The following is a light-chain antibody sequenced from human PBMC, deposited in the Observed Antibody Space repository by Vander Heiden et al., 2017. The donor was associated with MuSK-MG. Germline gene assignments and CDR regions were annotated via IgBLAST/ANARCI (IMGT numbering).Light chain of an antibody. V-gene: IGKV1-27*01. CDR1: QSISSY. Sequence: EIQIVQSPSSLSASVGDRVTITCRASQSISSYLAWYQQKPGKVPKLLIYTASTLESGVPSRFSGSGSGTDFTLTISSLQPEDVATYYCQKYNSSSLTFGQGTKVEIK. CDR3: QKYNSSSLT. CDR2: TAS. J-gene: IGKJ1*01.